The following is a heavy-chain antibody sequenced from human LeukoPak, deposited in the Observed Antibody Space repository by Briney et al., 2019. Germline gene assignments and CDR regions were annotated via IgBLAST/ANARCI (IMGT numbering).Heavy chain of an antibody. J-gene: IGHJ4*02. Sequence: PGGSLRFSCAAPGFTFSSYAMSWVRQAPGKGLEWVSGISGSGVSTYYADSVKGRFTISRDNSKNTLYLQMNSLRDEDTAVYYCAKAGSGWIFDNWGQGTLITVSS. V-gene: IGHV3-23*01. D-gene: IGHD6-19*01. CDR2: ISGSGVST. CDR1: GFTFSSYA. CDR3: AKAGSGWIFDN.